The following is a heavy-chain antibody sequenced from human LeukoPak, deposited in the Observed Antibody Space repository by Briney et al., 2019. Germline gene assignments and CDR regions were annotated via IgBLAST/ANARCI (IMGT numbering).Heavy chain of an antibody. CDR1: GGSISSSSYY. J-gene: IGHJ4*02. Sequence: SETLSLTCTVSGGSISSSSYYWGWIRQPPGKGLEWIGSIYYSGSTYYNPSLKSRVTISVDTSKNQFSLKLSSVTAADTAVCYCARDLSVGAVAYWGQGTLVTVSS. CDR3: ARDLSVGAVAY. D-gene: IGHD1-26*01. V-gene: IGHV4-39*07. CDR2: IYYSGST.